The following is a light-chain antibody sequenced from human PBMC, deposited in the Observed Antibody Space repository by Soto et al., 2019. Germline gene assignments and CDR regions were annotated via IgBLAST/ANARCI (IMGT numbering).Light chain of an antibody. V-gene: IGLV1-44*01. J-gene: IGLJ2*01. Sequence: QSVLTQPPSASGTPGQRVTISCSGSSSNIGTNTVIWYQQLPGAAPKLLIYSDNQRPSGVPDRFAGSKSGTSASLAISGLQSEDEADYDCAAWDVSLVVFGGGTKLTGL. CDR3: AAWDVSLVV. CDR1: SSNIGTNT. CDR2: SDN.